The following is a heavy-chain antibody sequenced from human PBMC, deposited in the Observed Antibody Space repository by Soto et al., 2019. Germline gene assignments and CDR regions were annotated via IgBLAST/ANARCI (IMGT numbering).Heavy chain of an antibody. Sequence: LSLSCTVSGGSISTYCWSWIRQPAGKGLEWIGRIYTSGSSNYKPSLKSRVTMSVDTSKNQFSLKLSSVTAADTAVYYCARVGKLELQGGAFDIWGQGTMVTVSS. V-gene: IGHV4-4*07. CDR3: ARVGKLELQGGAFDI. D-gene: IGHD1-7*01. CDR1: GGSISTYC. J-gene: IGHJ3*02. CDR2: IYTSGSS.